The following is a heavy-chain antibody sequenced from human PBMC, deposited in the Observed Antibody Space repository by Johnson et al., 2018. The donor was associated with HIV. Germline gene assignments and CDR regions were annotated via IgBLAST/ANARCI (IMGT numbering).Heavy chain of an antibody. V-gene: IGHV3-7*01. CDR2: IKQDGSEK. CDR3: AIAAAGIETDAFDI. D-gene: IGHD6-13*01. J-gene: IGHJ3*02. Sequence: EVQLVESGGGLVQPGGSLRLSCAASGFTFSSYWMSWVRQAPGKGLEWVANIKQDGSEKYYVDSVKGRFTISRDNAKNSLYLQMNSLRAEDTAVYYCAIAAAGIETDAFDIWGQGTMVTVSS. CDR1: GFTFSSYW.